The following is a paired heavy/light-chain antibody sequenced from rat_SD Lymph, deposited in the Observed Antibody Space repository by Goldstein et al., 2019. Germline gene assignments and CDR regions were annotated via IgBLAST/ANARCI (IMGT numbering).Heavy chain of an antibody. CDR1: GYTFTSYD. CDR3: ARGLRRVPDY. CDR2: INPGSGGT. Sequence: QVQLQQSGAELTKPGSSVKISCKASGYTFTSYDISWIKQRPGQALEWIGAINPGSGGTGYNEKFKGKATLTVDKSSSTAFMQLSSLTPEDTAVYYCARGLRRVPDYWGQGVMVTVSS. J-gene: IGHJ2*01. D-gene: IGHD1-11*01. V-gene: IGHV1-60*01.
Light chain of an antibody. CDR3: LQYVNLPYT. V-gene: IGKV19S2*01. J-gene: IGKJ2-3*01. Sequence: DIQMTQSPPSLSASLGDKVTITCQASQNINKYIAWYQQKPGKAPRLLIRYTSTLESGTPSRFSGSGSGRDYSFSISNVESEDIASYYCLQYVNLPYTFGAGTKLELK. CDR2: YTS. CDR1: QNINKY.